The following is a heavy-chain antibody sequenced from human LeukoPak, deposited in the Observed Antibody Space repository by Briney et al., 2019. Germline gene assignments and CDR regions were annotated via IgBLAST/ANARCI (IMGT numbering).Heavy chain of an antibody. CDR2: ISAYNGNT. D-gene: IGHD1-26*01. Sequence: ASVKVSCKASGNTFTNNGISWVRQAPGQGLEWMGWISAYNGNTNYAQKLQGRVTMTTDTSTSTAYMELRSLRSDDTAVYYCARDSVGATIEVDCWGQGTLVTVSS. CDR3: ARDSVGATIEVDC. CDR1: GNTFTNNG. V-gene: IGHV1-18*01. J-gene: IGHJ4*02.